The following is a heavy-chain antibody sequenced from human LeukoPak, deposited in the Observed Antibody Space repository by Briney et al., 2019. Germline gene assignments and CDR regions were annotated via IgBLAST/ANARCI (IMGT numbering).Heavy chain of an antibody. Sequence: SETLSLTCTVSGGSISSYYWSWVRQPAGKGLEWIGRIYTGGSTNYNPSLKSRVTMSVDTSKNQFSLKLSSVTAADTAVYYCARGRTSRNFDYWGQGTLVTVSS. J-gene: IGHJ4*02. V-gene: IGHV4-4*07. CDR3: ARGRTSRNFDY. D-gene: IGHD2-2*01. CDR2: IYTGGST. CDR1: GGSISSYY.